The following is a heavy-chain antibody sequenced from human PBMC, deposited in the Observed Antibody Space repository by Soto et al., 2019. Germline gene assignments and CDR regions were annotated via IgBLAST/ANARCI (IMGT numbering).Heavy chain of an antibody. V-gene: IGHV3-30-3*01. CDR1: GFTFSSYA. CDR2: ISYDGSNK. D-gene: IGHD1-26*01. CDR3: ARDPAKVGVYYYSGTAV. J-gene: IGHJ6*04. Sequence: GGSLRLSCAASGFTFSSYAMHWVRQAPGKGLEWVAVISYDGSNKYYADSVKGRFTISRDNSKNTLYLQTNSLRAEDTAVYYCARDPAKVGVYYYSGTAVRGKGTTDTVSS.